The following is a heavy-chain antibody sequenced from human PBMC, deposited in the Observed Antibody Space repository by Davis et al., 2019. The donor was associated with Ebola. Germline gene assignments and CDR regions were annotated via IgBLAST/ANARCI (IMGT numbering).Heavy chain of an antibody. D-gene: IGHD4-23*01. J-gene: IGHJ4*02. V-gene: IGHV4-59*08. CDR2: MFHSGNT. CDR3: ARLGGGFSLVDQ. Sequence: SETLSLTCTVSGGSISSYYWSWIRQPPGKGLECIAYMFHSGNTLYNPSLRSRVTMSVDTSKNQFSLSLSSVTAPDTAVYYCARLGGGFSLVDQWGQGTLVTVSS. CDR1: GGSISSYY.